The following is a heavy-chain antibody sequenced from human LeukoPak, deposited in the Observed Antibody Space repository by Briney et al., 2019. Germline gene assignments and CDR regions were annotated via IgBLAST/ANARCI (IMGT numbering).Heavy chain of an antibody. Sequence: ASVKVSCTASGYTFTMYYMHWVRQAPGQGLEWMGWINPNSGGTNYAQKLQGGVTMTRDTSISTAYMELSRLRSDDTAVYYCARAGIGLGESYDYWGQGTLVTVSS. CDR3: ARAGIGLGESYDY. CDR2: INPNSGGT. CDR1: GYTFTMYY. J-gene: IGHJ4*02. V-gene: IGHV1-2*02. D-gene: IGHD3-16*01.